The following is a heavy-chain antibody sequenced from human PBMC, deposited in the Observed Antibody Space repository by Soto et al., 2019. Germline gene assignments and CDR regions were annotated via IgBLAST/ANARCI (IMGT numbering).Heavy chain of an antibody. V-gene: IGHV1-2*02. CDR3: ARDRKGLATFDGLAD. Sequence: ASVKVSCKVSESTFSDHFLHWVRQAPGQGPEWVGWIKPSSGGTHYAQNFRGRVTFTSDAATYTVYMDLRSLTLDDAAVYFCARDRKGLATFDGLADWGQGTTVTVS. D-gene: IGHD3-16*01. CDR1: ESTFSDHF. CDR2: IKPSSGGT. J-gene: IGHJ6*02.